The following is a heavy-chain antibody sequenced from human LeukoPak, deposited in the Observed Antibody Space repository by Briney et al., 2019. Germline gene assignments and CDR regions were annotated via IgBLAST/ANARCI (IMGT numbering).Heavy chain of an antibody. CDR3: ARWELWRSSFDY. V-gene: IGHV3-7*01. CDR2: IKQDGSEK. J-gene: IGHJ4*02. D-gene: IGHD1-26*01. CDR1: GFTFSSYW. Sequence: GGSLRLSCAAPGFTFSSYWMSWVRQAPGKGLEWVANIKQDGSEKYYVDSVKGRFTISRDNAKNSLYLQMNSLRAEDTAVYYCARWELWRSSFDYWGQGTLVTVSS.